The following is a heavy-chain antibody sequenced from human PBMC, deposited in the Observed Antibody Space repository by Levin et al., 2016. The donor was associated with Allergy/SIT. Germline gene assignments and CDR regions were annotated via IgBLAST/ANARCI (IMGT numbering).Heavy chain of an antibody. CDR3: ARRILRSIGSSKHAEDAFDI. J-gene: IGHJ3*02. Sequence: GESLKISCKGSGYSFTSYWIGWVRQMPGKGLEWMGIIYPGDSDTRYSPSFQGQVTISADKSISTAYLQWSSLKASDTAMYYCARRILRSIGSSKHAEDAFDIWGQGTMVTVSS. D-gene: IGHD1-26*01. V-gene: IGHV5-51*01. CDR1: GYSFTSYW. CDR2: IYPGDSDT.